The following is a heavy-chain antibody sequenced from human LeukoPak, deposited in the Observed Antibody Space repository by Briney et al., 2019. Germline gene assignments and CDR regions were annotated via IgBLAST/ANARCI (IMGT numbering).Heavy chain of an antibody. CDR1: GFTFSSYS. D-gene: IGHD3-22*01. Sequence: GGSLRLSCAASGFTFSSYSMNGVRQAPGKGLEWVSYISSRSNTIYYADSVKGRFTISRDNAKNSLYLQMNTLRDEDTAVYYCARKGYYDTSAYQDYWGQGTLVTVSS. V-gene: IGHV3-48*02. J-gene: IGHJ4*02. CDR2: ISSRSNTI. CDR3: ARKGYYDTSAYQDY.